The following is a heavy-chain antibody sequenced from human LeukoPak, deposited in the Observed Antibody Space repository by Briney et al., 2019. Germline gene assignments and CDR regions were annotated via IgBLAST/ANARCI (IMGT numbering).Heavy chain of an antibody. V-gene: IGHV1-8*01. J-gene: IGHJ4*02. D-gene: IGHD3-3*01. CDR1: GYTFTSYD. Sequence: ASVKVSCKASGYTFTSYDINWVRQATGQGLEWMGWMNPNSGNTGYAQKFQGRVTMTRNTSISTAYMELSSLRSEDTAVYYCARATPGDFWSGYYRGYDYWGRGTLVTVSS. CDR2: MNPNSGNT. CDR3: ARATPGDFWSGYYRGYDY.